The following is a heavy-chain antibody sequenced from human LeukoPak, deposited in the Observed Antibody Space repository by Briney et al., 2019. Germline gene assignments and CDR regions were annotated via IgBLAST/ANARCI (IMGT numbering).Heavy chain of an antibody. Sequence: GGSLRLSCAASGFTFSSYSMNWVRQAPGKGLEWVSSISSSSSYIYYADSVKGRFTISRDNAKNSLYLQMNSLRAEDTAVYYCARVVGGSGSYFLDNHYMDVWGKGTTVTISS. V-gene: IGHV3-21*01. CDR2: ISSSSSYI. CDR1: GFTFSSYS. CDR3: ARVVGGSGSYFLDNHYMDV. D-gene: IGHD3-10*01. J-gene: IGHJ6*03.